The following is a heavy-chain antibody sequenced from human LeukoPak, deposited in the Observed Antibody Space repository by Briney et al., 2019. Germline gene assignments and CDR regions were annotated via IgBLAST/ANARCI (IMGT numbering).Heavy chain of an antibody. CDR3: TRGGFYYDSSGYFPHFFDS. CDR2: INDDGTTT. Sequence: GGSLRLSCAASGFTFSSYWMHWVRQGPGKGLVWVAHINDDGTTTGYAEFAEGRFTISRDDAKNTLYLQISSLRAEDTALYCCTRGGFYYDSSGYFPHFFDSWGQGTLVTVSS. J-gene: IGHJ4*02. CDR1: GFTFSSYW. V-gene: IGHV3-74*01. D-gene: IGHD3-22*01.